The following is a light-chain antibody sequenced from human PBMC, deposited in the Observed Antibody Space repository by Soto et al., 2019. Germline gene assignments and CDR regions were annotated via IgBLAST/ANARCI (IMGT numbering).Light chain of an antibody. CDR1: QSVSSN. CDR3: QQRSNWPT. J-gene: IGKJ5*01. Sequence: EIVMTQSPATLSVSPWERATLSCRASQSVSSNLAWFQQKPGQPPRLLIYDASKRATGIPPRFSGSGSTTDFTLTISSLEPEDFAVYYCQQRSNWPTFGQGTRLEI. CDR2: DAS. V-gene: IGKV3-11*01.